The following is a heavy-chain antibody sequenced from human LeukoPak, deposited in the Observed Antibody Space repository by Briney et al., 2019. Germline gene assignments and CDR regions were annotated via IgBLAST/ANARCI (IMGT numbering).Heavy chain of an antibody. J-gene: IGHJ5*02. CDR1: GYTFTGYY. Sequence: ASVKVSCKASGYTFTGYYIHWVRQAPGQGLEWMGWITPNSGGTNYAQKFQGRVTMTRDTSISTVYMELSRLTSDDTAVYYCARRIVVVIGSTPVGDWFDPWGQGTLVTVSS. D-gene: IGHD2-15*01. V-gene: IGHV1-2*02. CDR2: ITPNSGGT. CDR3: ARRIVVVIGSTPVGDWFDP.